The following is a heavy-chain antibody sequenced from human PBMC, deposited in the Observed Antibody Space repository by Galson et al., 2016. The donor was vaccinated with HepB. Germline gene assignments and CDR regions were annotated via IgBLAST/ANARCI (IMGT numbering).Heavy chain of an antibody. J-gene: IGHJ4*02. D-gene: IGHD4-17*01. Sequence: SLRLSCAASGVTFSIFAMNWVRQAPGKGLEWVSGISDNGGSTYYVDSVKGRFTISRDNFKNMLYLQMNSLRAEDTAVYYCAKGLTTVTTEVDYWGQGTLVTVSS. CDR2: ISDNGGST. V-gene: IGHV3-23*01. CDR1: GVTFSIFA. CDR3: AKGLTTVTTEVDY.